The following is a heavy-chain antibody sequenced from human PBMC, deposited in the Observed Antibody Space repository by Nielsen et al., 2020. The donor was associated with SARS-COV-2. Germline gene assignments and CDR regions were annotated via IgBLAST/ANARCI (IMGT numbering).Heavy chain of an antibody. Sequence: GESLKISCKGSGYSFSTYWIVWVRQMPGKGLEWMGMVYPDDSDTRYSPSFQGQVTISVDKSIRTAFLQWNSLKASDTAMHYCARRSIGDTNWLDPWGQGTLVTVSS. J-gene: IGHJ5*02. D-gene: IGHD3-16*01. CDR3: ARRSIGDTNWLDP. V-gene: IGHV5-51*01. CDR1: GYSFSTYW. CDR2: VYPDDSDT.